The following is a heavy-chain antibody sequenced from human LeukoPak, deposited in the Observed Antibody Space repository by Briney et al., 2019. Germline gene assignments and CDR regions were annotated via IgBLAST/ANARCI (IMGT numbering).Heavy chain of an antibody. Sequence: SETLSLTCTVSGGSISSYYWSWLRQPPGKGLEWIGYIYYSGSTNYNPSLKSRVTMSVDTSKNQFSLKLSSVTAADTAVYYCARDSGTTVAFHDYWGQGTLVTVSS. CDR1: GGSISSYY. V-gene: IGHV4-59*12. CDR3: ARDSGTTVAFHDY. CDR2: IYYSGST. J-gene: IGHJ4*02. D-gene: IGHD4-23*01.